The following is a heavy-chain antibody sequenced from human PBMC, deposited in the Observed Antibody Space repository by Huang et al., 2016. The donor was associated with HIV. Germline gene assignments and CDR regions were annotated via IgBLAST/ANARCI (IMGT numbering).Heavy chain of an antibody. CDR2: IYPGEPDT. CDR1: GYKFTSYW. Sequence: EVQLVQSGAEVKKPGESLKISCKGSGYKFTSYWIAWVRQMPGKGLERSGIIYPGEPDTRYSPSFQGQVTISADKSINTAYLQWSSLKTSDTAMYFCARQRASGSTYVDSWGQGTLLTVYS. V-gene: IGHV5-51*01. CDR3: ARQRASGSTYVDS. D-gene: IGHD2-15*01. J-gene: IGHJ4*02.